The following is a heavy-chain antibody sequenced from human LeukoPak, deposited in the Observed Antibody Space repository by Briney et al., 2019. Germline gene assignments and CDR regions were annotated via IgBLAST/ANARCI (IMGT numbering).Heavy chain of an antibody. Sequence: GGSLRLSCAASGFTFSSYEMNWVRQAPGKGLEWVSYISGSGRNIYYADSVKGRFTISRDNAKNSLYLQMNSLRAEDTAVYYCAKGGAVSSKSITMVRGTRRYYYYMDVWGKGTTVTISS. CDR2: ISGSGRNI. D-gene: IGHD3-10*01. CDR1: GFTFSSYE. V-gene: IGHV3-48*03. J-gene: IGHJ6*03. CDR3: AKGGAVSSKSITMVRGTRRYYYYMDV.